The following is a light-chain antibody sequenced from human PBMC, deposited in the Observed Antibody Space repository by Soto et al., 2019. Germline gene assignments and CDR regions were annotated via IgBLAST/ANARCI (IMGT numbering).Light chain of an antibody. Sequence: QSALTQPPSVSGSPGQSITISCTGTSSDIGAYNYISWYQQHPGKAPKVMIYDVSNRPSGVPDRFSGSKSGNTASLTISGLQAEDEDDYYCCSYSTSSSYVFGGGTKLTVL. V-gene: IGLV2-14*01. CDR3: CSYSTSSSYV. CDR1: SSDIGAYNY. CDR2: DVS. J-gene: IGLJ2*01.